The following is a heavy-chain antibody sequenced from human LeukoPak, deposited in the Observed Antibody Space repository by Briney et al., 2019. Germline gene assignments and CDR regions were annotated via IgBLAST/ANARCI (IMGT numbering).Heavy chain of an antibody. CDR3: TRDVGATTTGKYYYYMDV. V-gene: IGHV4-4*02. Sequence: PSGTLSLTCAVSGGSISSSNWWSWVRQPPGKGLEWIGEIYHSGSTNYNPSLKSRVTILLNTSKNQFSLKLSSVTAADTAMYYCTRDVGATTTGKYYYYMDVWGKGTTVTISS. CDR1: GGSISSSNW. CDR2: IYHSGST. J-gene: IGHJ6*03. D-gene: IGHD1-26*01.